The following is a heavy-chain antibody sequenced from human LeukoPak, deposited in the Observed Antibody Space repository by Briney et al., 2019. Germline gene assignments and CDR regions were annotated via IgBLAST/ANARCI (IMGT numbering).Heavy chain of an antibody. CDR2: IYPDDSDT. CDR1: GYTFRSYW. J-gene: IGHJ5*01. V-gene: IGHV5-51*01. D-gene: IGHD2-15*01. CDR3: TRQSQACSTGSCYVVS. Sequence: GESLKISCEGSGYTFRSYWIGWVRQMPGKDLEWMGMIYPDDSDTRYSPYFQGQVTFSADLSLNTAYLQWISLEASDTAIYYCTRQSQACSTGSCYVVSWGQGTQVTVSS.